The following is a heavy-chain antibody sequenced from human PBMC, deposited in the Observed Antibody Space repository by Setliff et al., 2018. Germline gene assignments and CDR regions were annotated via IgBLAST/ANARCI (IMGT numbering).Heavy chain of an antibody. CDR1: GYTFTSYD. CDR3: ARDLIDPDYGDYLSFYYYMDV. V-gene: IGHV1-8*02. Sequence: ASVKVSCKASGYTFTSYDINWVRQATGQGLEWMGWMNPNSGNTGYAQKFQGRVTMTRNTSISTAYMELSSLRSEDTAVYYCARDLIDPDYGDYLSFYYYMDVWGKGTTVTVSS. J-gene: IGHJ6*03. D-gene: IGHD4-17*01. CDR2: MNPNSGNT.